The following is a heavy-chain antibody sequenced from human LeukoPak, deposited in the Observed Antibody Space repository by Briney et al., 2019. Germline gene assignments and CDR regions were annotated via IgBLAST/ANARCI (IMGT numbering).Heavy chain of an antibody. CDR3: AKVRGYDWFDY. J-gene: IGHJ4*02. Sequence: GVSLRLSCAASGFTFSSYAMTWVRQAPGKGLEWVSAISHSGGSTYYSGSVKGRFTISRDNSKNTLYLQMNSLRAEDTAVYYCAKVRGYDWFDYWGQGTLVTVSS. V-gene: IGHV3-23*01. CDR2: ISHSGGST. CDR1: GFTFSSYA. D-gene: IGHD5-12*01.